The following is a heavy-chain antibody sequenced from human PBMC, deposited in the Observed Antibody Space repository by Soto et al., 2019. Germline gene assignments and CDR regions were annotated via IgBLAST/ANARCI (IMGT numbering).Heavy chain of an antibody. CDR3: AKDRQPDGLWPFDH. CDR1: GFSFSTYA. D-gene: IGHD2-8*01. V-gene: IGHV3-23*01. Sequence: GVSLRLSCAASGFSFSTYAMSWVRQAPGKGLEWVSGLFGSGRGISYADSVKGRFTISRDNSNSMLYLQMHNLRAEDTAVYYCAKDRQPDGLWPFDHWGQGTLVTVSS. J-gene: IGHJ4*02. CDR2: LFGSGRGI.